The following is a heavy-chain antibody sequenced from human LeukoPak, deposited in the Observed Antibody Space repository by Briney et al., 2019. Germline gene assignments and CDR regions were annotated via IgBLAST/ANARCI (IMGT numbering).Heavy chain of an antibody. V-gene: IGHV3-11*06. D-gene: IGHD2-2*02. CDR3: AREPRSTYCSSISCYNFDY. CDR2: ISGGSNYI. Sequence: PGGSLRLSCAASGFIFSNYYMGWVRQAPEKGLEWVSYISGGSNYINYADSVKGRFTISRDNAKNSLYLQMSSLRPEDTAVYYCAREPRSTYCSSISCYNFDYWGQGTLVTVSS. J-gene: IGHJ4*02. CDR1: GFIFSNYY.